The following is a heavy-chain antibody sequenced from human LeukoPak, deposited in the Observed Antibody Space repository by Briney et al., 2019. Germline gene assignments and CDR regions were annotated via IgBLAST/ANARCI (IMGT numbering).Heavy chain of an antibody. V-gene: IGHV4-34*01. D-gene: IGHD6-6*01. CDR1: GGSFSGYY. Sequence: SETLSLTCAVYGGSFSGYYWSWIRQPPGKGLEWIGEINHSGSTNYNPSRKSRVTISVDTSKNQFSLKLSSVTAADTAVYYCARMAPGLIAARRRWFDYWGQGTLVTVSS. CDR3: ARMAPGLIAARRRWFDY. J-gene: IGHJ4*02. CDR2: INHSGST.